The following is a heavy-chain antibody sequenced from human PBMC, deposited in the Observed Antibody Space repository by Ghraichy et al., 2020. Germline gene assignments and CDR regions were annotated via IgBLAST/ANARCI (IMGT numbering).Heavy chain of an antibody. CDR1: GGSISSYY. CDR2: IYYSGST. V-gene: IGHV4-59*01. J-gene: IGHJ3*02. Sequence: SETLSLTCTVSGGSISSYYWSWIRQPPGKGLEWIGYIYYSGSTNYNPSLKSRVTISVDTSKNQFSLKLSSVTAADTAVYYCARDSHYYDSSGYPYDAFDIWGQGTMVTVSS. CDR3: ARDSHYYDSSGYPYDAFDI. D-gene: IGHD3-22*01.